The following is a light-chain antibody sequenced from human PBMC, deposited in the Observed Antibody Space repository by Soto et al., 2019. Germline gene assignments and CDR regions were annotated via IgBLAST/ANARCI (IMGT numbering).Light chain of an antibody. Sequence: QSVLTQPASVSGSPGQSTTISCTGTSSDVGAYNFVPWHQQHPGKAPKLMIYNVYDRPSGISYRFSGSKSGNTASLTISGLQGEDEADYYCSAYTVSRTDVFGTGTKVTVL. CDR1: SSDVGAYNF. CDR2: NVY. CDR3: SAYTVSRTDV. V-gene: IGLV2-14*03. J-gene: IGLJ1*01.